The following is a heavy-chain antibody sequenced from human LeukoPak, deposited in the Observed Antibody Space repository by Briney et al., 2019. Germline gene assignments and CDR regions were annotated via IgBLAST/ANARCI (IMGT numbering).Heavy chain of an antibody. CDR2: ITGSADADTT. J-gene: IGHJ4*02. CDR3: AKSQVAVAGLFDT. CDR1: GFTFSRYW. Sequence: PGGSLRLSCAASGFTFSRYWMHWVRQAPGKGLEWVSLITGSADADTTFYADSVKGRFTISRDNSENTLYLHMNSLTAEDTALYYCAKSQVAVAGLFDTWGQGTLVTVSS. V-gene: IGHV3-23*01. D-gene: IGHD6-19*01.